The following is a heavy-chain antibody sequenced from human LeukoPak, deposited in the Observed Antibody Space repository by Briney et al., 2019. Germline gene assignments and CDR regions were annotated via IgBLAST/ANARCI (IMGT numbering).Heavy chain of an antibody. CDR3: AKCGTTCYSNAFYI. V-gene: IGHV3-23*01. Sequence: PGGCLRLSCAASGFTFSTYAMACVRQAPGKGLEWVSAISGSGATTEYADSVKGRFTISRDNAKNTLYLQMNSLRAEDTAVYYCAKCGTTCYSNAFYIWGQGTMVTVSS. D-gene: IGHD3-9*01. J-gene: IGHJ3*02. CDR1: GFTFSTYA. CDR2: ISGSGATT.